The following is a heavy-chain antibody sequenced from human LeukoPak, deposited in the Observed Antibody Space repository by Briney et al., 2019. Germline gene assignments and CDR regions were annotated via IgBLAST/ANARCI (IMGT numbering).Heavy chain of an antibody. CDR3: ARVVGTGSYPDYYYYMDV. V-gene: IGHV3-21*01. CDR2: ISSSSSYI. J-gene: IGHJ6*03. CDR1: GFTFSSYA. Sequence: GGSLRLSCAASGFTFSSYAMSWVRQAPGKGLEWVSSISSSSSYIYYADSVKGRFTISRDNAKNSLYLQMNSLRAEDTAVYYCARVVGTGSYPDYYYYMDVWGKGTTVTVSS. D-gene: IGHD1-26*01.